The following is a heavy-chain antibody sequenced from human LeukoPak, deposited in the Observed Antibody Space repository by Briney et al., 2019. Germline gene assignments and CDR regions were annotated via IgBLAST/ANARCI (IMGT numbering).Heavy chain of an antibody. CDR3: ARDAGDWNDGYYYYMDV. Sequence: GASVKVSCKASGYTFTGYYMRWVRQAPGQGLEWMGWINPNSGGTNYAQKFQGRVTMTRDTSTSTVYMELSSLRSEDTAVYYCARDAGDWNDGYYYYMDVWGKGTTVTISS. V-gene: IGHV1-2*02. CDR2: INPNSGGT. J-gene: IGHJ6*03. CDR1: GYTFTGYY. D-gene: IGHD1-1*01.